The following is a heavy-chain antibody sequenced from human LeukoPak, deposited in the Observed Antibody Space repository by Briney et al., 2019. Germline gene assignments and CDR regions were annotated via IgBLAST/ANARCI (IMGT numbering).Heavy chain of an antibody. V-gene: IGHV1-18*01. CDR2: ISAYNGNT. D-gene: IGHD4-17*01. CDR3: ARDGGSAVTTTFDP. Sequence: ASVTVSCKASGYTFTSYGISWVRQAPGQGLGWMGWISAYNGNTNYAQKLQGRVTMTTDTSTSTAYMELRSLRSDDTAVYYCARDGGSAVTTTFDPWGQGTLVTVSS. J-gene: IGHJ5*02. CDR1: GYTFTSYG.